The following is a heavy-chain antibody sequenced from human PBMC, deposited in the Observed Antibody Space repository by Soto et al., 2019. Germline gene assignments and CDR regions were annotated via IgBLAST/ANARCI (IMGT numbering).Heavy chain of an antibody. CDR1: GYSFTSYW. D-gene: IGHD5-12*01. CDR3: TRRPLSGSIDYGMDV. V-gene: IGHV5-51*01. J-gene: IGHJ6*02. CDR2: IYPGGSDT. Sequence: PGESLKISCKGSGYSFTSYWIGWVRQMPGKGLEWMGIIYPGGSDTRYSPSFQGQVTISADKSISTAYLQWSSLKASDTAMYYCTRRPLSGSIDYGMDVWGQGTTVTVSS.